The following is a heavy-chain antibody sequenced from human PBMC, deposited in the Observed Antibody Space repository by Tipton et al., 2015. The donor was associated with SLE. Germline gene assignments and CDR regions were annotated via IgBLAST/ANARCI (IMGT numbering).Heavy chain of an antibody. J-gene: IGHJ4*02. D-gene: IGHD4-23*01. CDR1: GGSFSGYY. CDR2: INHSGST. Sequence: TLSLTCAVYGGSFSGYYWSWIRQPPGKGLGWIGEINHSGSTNYNPSLKSRVTISVDTSKNQFSLKLSSVTAEDTAVYYCARDLRTVVNYYWGQGTLVTVSS. V-gene: IGHV4-34*01. CDR3: ARDLRTVVNYY.